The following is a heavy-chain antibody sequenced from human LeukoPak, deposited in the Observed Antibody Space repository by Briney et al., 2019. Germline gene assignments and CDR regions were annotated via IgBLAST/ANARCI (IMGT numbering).Heavy chain of an antibody. CDR3: ARVVPITMIVVAYFDY. V-gene: IGHV4-34*01. Sequence: SETLSLTCAVYGGSFSGYYWSWIRQPPGKGLEWIGEINHSGSTNYNPSLKSRVTISVDTSKNQFSLKLSSVTAADTAVYYCARVVPITMIVVAYFDYWSQGTLVTVSS. CDR1: GGSFSGYY. CDR2: INHSGST. D-gene: IGHD3-22*01. J-gene: IGHJ4*02.